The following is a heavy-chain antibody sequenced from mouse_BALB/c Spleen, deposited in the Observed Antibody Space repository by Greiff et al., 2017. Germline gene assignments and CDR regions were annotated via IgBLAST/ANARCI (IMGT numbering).Heavy chain of an antibody. V-gene: IGHV14-3*02. Sequence: EVKLVESGAELVKPGASVKLSCTASGFNIKDTYMHWVKQRPEQGLEWIGRIDPANGNTKYDPKFQGKATITADTSSNTAYLQLSSLTSEDTAVYYCARRGLWPSYWYFDVWGAGTTVTVSS. CDR1: GFNIKDTY. CDR2: IDPANGNT. J-gene: IGHJ1*01. D-gene: IGHD1-1*02. CDR3: ARRGLWPSYWYFDV.